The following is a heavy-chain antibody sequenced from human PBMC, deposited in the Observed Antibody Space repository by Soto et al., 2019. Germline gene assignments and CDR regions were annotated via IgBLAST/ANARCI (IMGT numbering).Heavy chain of an antibody. J-gene: IGHJ4*02. V-gene: IGHV5-51*01. CDR2: IYPGDSDT. CDR1: GYSFANYW. CDR3: ARHVRPKSRGRMFEY. D-gene: IGHD3-22*01. Sequence: PGESLKISCKGSGYSFANYWIGWVRQMPGKSLEWMGIIYPGDSDTTYSPSFQGQVTISVDKSITTAYLQWSSLKASDTAMYYCARHVRPKSRGRMFEYGGQGPQVTVP.